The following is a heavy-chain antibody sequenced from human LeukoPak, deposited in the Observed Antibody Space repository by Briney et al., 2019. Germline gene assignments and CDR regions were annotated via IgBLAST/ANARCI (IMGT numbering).Heavy chain of an antibody. CDR3: ARNLGSGLYAIDY. Sequence: ASVKVSCKASGYAFTDYYMHWVRQAPGQGLEWMGWINGNSGGTKYAQKFQGRVTMTRDTSISTAYMELSRLRSDDTAVYYCARNLGSGLYAIDYWGQGTLVTVSS. V-gene: IGHV1-2*02. CDR2: INGNSGGT. D-gene: IGHD6-19*01. J-gene: IGHJ4*02. CDR1: GYAFTDYY.